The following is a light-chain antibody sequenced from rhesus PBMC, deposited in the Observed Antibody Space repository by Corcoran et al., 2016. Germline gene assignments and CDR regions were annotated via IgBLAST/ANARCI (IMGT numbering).Light chain of an antibody. CDR3: LQHNSYPFT. CDR2: VAS. Sequence: DIQMTQSPSSLSASVGDTVTITCRASQGISSYLNWFQQKPGKAPKPLIYVASRSESGVPSRFSGSGSGTEFTLTISSLQPEDFAAYYCLQHNSYPFTFGPGTKLDVK. J-gene: IGKJ3*01. V-gene: IGKV1-28*01. CDR1: QGISSY.